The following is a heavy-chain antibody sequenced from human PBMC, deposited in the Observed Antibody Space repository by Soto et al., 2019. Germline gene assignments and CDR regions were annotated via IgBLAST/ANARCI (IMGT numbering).Heavy chain of an antibody. CDR1: GFTFDDHT. CDR3: AKEKNRIFDY. Sequence: PGGSLRLSCAGSGFTFDDHTMHWVRQVPGKGLEWVSLITWDGDSTFYTDSVKGRFTISRDNTERSLFLQMNSLRIEDTALYYCAKEKNRIFDYWGQGTLVTVS. J-gene: IGHJ4*02. CDR2: ITWDGDST. V-gene: IGHV3-43*01.